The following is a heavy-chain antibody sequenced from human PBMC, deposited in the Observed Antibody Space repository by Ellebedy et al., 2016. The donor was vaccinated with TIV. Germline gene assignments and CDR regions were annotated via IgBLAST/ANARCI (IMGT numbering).Heavy chain of an antibody. CDR2: INNDGSST. CDR3: ARGGVPGGNDY. CDR1: GLTLSSYW. Sequence: GESLKISCAASGLTLSSYWMHWVRQAPGKGLVWVSGINNDGSSTYYADSVKGRFTISRDNAKKTLYLQMNSLRADDTAVYYCARGGVPGGNDYWGQGTLVTVSS. J-gene: IGHJ4*02. V-gene: IGHV3-74*01. D-gene: IGHD3-10*01.